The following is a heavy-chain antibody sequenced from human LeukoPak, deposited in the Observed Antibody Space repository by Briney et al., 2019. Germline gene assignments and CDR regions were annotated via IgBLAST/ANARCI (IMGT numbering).Heavy chain of an antibody. CDR1: GFTFSSYA. J-gene: IGHJ6*02. Sequence: GGSLRLSCAASGFTFSSYAMSWVRQAPGKGLEWVSAISGSGGSTYYADSVKGRFTISRDNSKNTLYPQMNSLRAEDTAVYYCARDRTVGATGYYYYGMDVWGQGTTVTVSS. CDR2: ISGSGGST. V-gene: IGHV3-23*01. D-gene: IGHD1-26*01. CDR3: ARDRTVGATGYYYYGMDV.